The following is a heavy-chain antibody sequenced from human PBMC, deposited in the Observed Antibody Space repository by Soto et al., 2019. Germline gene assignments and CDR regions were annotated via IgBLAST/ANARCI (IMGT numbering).Heavy chain of an antibody. CDR2: ISYDGSNK. CDR3: AKAAVAGPFDY. Sequence: GGSLRLSCAASGFTFSSYGMHWVRQAPGKGLEWVAVISYDGSNKYYADSVKGRFTISRDNSKNTLYLQMNSLRAEDTAVYYCAKAAVAGPFDYWGQGTLVTVSS. V-gene: IGHV3-30*18. J-gene: IGHJ4*02. CDR1: GFTFSSYG. D-gene: IGHD6-19*01.